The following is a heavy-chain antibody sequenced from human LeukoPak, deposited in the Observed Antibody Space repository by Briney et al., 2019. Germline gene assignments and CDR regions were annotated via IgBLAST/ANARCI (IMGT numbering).Heavy chain of an antibody. D-gene: IGHD5-12*01. CDR3: ASPFSGYDGVSLDYN. V-gene: IGHV3-30*04. CDR1: GFMFSPYA. J-gene: IGHJ4*02. Sequence: GESLRLSCEASGFMFSPYAMTWGRQAPGKGLEWVAVIFSDEKTKKYADSVRGRFTISRDNSQNKVFPQMDDLRPDDTAIYYCASPFSGYDGVSLDYNWGQGTMVTVSS. CDR2: IFSDEKTK.